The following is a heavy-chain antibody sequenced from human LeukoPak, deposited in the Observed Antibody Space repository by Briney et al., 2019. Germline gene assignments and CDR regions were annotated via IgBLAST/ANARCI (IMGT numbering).Heavy chain of an antibody. D-gene: IGHD6-13*01. J-gene: IGHJ6*02. CDR1: GGSISSYY. CDR3: ARLAAAGTGATYYYYYYGMDV. Sequence: SETLSLTCTVSGGSISSYYWSWIRQPPGKGLEWIGYTYYSGSTNYNPSLKSRVTISVDTSKNQFSLKLSSVIAADTAVYYCARLAAAGTGATYYYYYYGMDVWGQGTTVTVSS. V-gene: IGHV4-59*08. CDR2: TYYSGST.